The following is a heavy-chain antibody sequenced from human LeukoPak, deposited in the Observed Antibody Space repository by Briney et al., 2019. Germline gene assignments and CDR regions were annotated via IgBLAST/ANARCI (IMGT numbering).Heavy chain of an antibody. CDR2: IAGSDGFT. Sequence: GGSLRLSCAASGFPFSSYAMNWVRQAPGKGLEWVSVIAGSDGFTQYADSVKGRYTISRDNSKNTVYLQMNRLRVEDTALYYCVRSLDYWGQGTLVTVSS. CDR1: GFPFSSYA. V-gene: IGHV3-23*01. J-gene: IGHJ4*02. CDR3: VRSLDY.